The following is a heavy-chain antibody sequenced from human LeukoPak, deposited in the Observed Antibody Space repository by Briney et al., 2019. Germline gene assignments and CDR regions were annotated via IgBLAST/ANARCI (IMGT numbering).Heavy chain of an antibody. Sequence: SETLSLTCTVSGYSISSGYYWGWIRQPPGKGLEWIGSIYHSGSTYYNPSLKSRVTISVDTSKNQFSLKLSSVTAADTAVYYCARRAYYYDSSGYYYYYYMDVWGKGTTVTVSS. D-gene: IGHD3-22*01. J-gene: IGHJ6*03. CDR3: ARRAYYYDSSGYYYYYYMDV. CDR1: GYSISSGYY. V-gene: IGHV4-38-2*02. CDR2: IYHSGST.